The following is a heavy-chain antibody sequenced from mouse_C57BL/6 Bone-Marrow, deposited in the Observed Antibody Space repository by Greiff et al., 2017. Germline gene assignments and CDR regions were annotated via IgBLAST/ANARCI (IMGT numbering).Heavy chain of an antibody. CDR1: GFTFSSYA. J-gene: IGHJ2*01. Sequence: EVQLVESGGGLVKPGGSLKLSCAASGFTFSSYAMSWVRQTPEKRLEWVATISDGGSYTYYPDNVKGRFTISRDKAKNNLYLQMSHLKSEDTAMYYCAIDPIPHDGYYDYWGQGTTLTVSS. CDR2: ISDGGSYT. V-gene: IGHV5-4*01. D-gene: IGHD2-3*01. CDR3: AIDPIPHDGYYDY.